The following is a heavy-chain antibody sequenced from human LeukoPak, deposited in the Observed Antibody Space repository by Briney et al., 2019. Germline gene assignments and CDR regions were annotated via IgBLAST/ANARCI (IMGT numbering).Heavy chain of an antibody. CDR2: IYYSGST. CDR1: GGSISSYY. CDR3: ARHFRELAFDY. J-gene: IGHJ4*02. D-gene: IGHD1-26*01. Sequence: SETLSLTCTVSGGSISSYYWSWIRQPPGKGLEWIGYIYYSGSTNYNPSLKSRVTISVDTSKNQFSLKLSSVTAADTAAYYCARHFRELAFDYWGQGTLVTVSS. V-gene: IGHV4-59*01.